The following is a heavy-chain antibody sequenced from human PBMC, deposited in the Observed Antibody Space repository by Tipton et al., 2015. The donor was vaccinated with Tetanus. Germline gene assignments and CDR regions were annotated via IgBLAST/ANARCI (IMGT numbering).Heavy chain of an antibody. CDR2: IYYYTQRT. CDR3: ARQEPPRRFFYDSTGSSG. CDR1: GASINAGGYL. D-gene: IGHD3-22*01. J-gene: IGHJ4*02. Sequence: TLSLTCNVSGASINAGGYLWTWVRQHPGKGLEWIGNIYYYTQRTSQIPSLDSRVSISVDTSKNQFSLRLTSVTAADTAVYYCARQEPPRRFFYDSTGSSGWGQGTLVIVSS. V-gene: IGHV4-31*03.